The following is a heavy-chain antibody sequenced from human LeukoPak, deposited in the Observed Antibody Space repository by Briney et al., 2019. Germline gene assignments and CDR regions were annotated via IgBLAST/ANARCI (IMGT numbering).Heavy chain of an antibody. CDR1: GYTFTSYG. CDR3: ARDGDRIAVAGTPLLDY. D-gene: IGHD6-19*01. Sequence: ASVKVSCKASGYTFTSYGISWVRQAPGQGLEWMGWISAYNGNTNYAQKLQGRVTVTTDTSTSTAYMELRSLRPDDTAVYYCARDGDRIAVAGTPLLDYWGQGTLVTVSS. CDR2: ISAYNGNT. V-gene: IGHV1-18*01. J-gene: IGHJ4*02.